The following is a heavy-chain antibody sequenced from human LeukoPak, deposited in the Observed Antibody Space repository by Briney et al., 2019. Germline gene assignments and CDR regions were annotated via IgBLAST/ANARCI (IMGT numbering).Heavy chain of an antibody. V-gene: IGHV4-59*12. CDR1: GDSMNIYY. J-gene: IGHJ4*02. CDR3: ARDRFRVVDY. D-gene: IGHD3-10*01. CDR2: ISYSGTT. Sequence: SETLSLTCTVSGDSMNIYYWNWIRQPPGKGLEWIGYISYSGTTNYNPSLKSRVTISVDTSKNQFSLKLSSVTAADTAVYYCARDRFRVVDYWGQGTLVTVSS.